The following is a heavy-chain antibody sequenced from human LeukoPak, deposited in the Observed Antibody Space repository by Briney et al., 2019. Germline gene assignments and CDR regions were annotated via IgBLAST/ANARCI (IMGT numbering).Heavy chain of an antibody. J-gene: IGHJ6*03. CDR2: ISGSGGST. Sequence: PGGSLRLSCAASGFTFSSYAMSWVRQAPGKGLEWVSAISGSGGSTYYADSVKGRFTISRDNSKNTLYLQMNSLRAEDTAVYYCAKSSSSWYPDYYYYYMDVWGKGTTVTVSS. V-gene: IGHV3-23*01. CDR3: AKSSSSWYPDYYYYYMDV. D-gene: IGHD6-13*01. CDR1: GFTFSSYA.